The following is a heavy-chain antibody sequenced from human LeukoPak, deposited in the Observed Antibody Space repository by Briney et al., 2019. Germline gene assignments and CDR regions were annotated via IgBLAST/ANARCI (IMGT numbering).Heavy chain of an antibody. D-gene: IGHD2-2*01. Sequence: ASVKVSCKASGYTFTGYYMHWVRQAPGQGLEWMGWINPNSDGTNYAQKFRGWVTMTRDTSVSTAYMELSRLRSDDTAVYYCARDRAYCSSTSCYQYYYYGMDVWGKGTTVTVSS. CDR2: INPNSDGT. J-gene: IGHJ6*04. V-gene: IGHV1-2*04. CDR1: GYTFTGYY. CDR3: ARDRAYCSSTSCYQYYYYGMDV.